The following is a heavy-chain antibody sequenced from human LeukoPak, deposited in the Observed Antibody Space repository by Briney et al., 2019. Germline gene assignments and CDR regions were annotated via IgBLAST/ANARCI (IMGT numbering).Heavy chain of an antibody. Sequence: PWGSLRLSCAASGFTFSSYAMSWVRQAPGKGLEWVSAISGSGGSTYYADSVKGRFTISKDNAKNTVHLQMNNLRAEDTAVYYCVSFYETYWGRGTLVTVSS. CDR3: VSFYETY. CDR1: GFTFSSYA. D-gene: IGHD2/OR15-2a*01. J-gene: IGHJ4*02. V-gene: IGHV3-23*01. CDR2: ISGSGGST.